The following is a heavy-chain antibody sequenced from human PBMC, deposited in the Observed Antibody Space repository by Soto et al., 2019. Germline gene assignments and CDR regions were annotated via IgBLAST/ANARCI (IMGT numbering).Heavy chain of an antibody. CDR3: ARVYRYCSGGSCYSEFPQAAFDI. CDR2: VNPILSMS. Sequence: SVKVACKASGDTFSFYTINWVRQAPGLGLEWMGRVNPILSMSNYAQKFQGRVTITADKSTSTAYMELSSLRSEDTAVYYCARVYRYCSGGSCYSEFPQAAFDIWGQGTMVTVSS. J-gene: IGHJ3*02. CDR1: GDTFSFYT. V-gene: IGHV1-69*02. D-gene: IGHD2-15*01.